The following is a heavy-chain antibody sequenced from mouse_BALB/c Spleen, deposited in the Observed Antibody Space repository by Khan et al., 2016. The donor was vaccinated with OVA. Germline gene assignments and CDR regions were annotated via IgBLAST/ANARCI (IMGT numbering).Heavy chain of an antibody. CDR1: GFSLNNYS. Sequence: VQLQESGPGLVQPSQSLSITCTVSGFSLNNYSVHWVRQSPGKGLEWLGVIWSAGSTDYNAAFISRLTISKDNSRSQVFFKMNSLQPNDTAIYYCARRGYEYGRGALFAYWGQGTPVTVSA. V-gene: IGHV2-2*02. J-gene: IGHJ3*01. D-gene: IGHD2-4*01. CDR3: ARRGYEYGRGALFAY. CDR2: IWSAGST.